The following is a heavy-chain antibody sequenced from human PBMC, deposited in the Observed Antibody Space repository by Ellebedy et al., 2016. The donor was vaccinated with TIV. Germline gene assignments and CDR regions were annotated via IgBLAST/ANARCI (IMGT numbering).Heavy chain of an antibody. Sequence: GESLKISXAASGFIFNNYAMMWVRQAPGKGLEWVSGISGSGASTYYADSVKGRFTISRDNAKNTVFLQMNSLRAVDTAVYFCAKAGGSSSYFDFWGQGALVTVSS. V-gene: IGHV3-23*01. CDR3: AKAGGSSSYFDF. D-gene: IGHD2-15*01. CDR1: GFIFNNYA. CDR2: ISGSGAST. J-gene: IGHJ4*02.